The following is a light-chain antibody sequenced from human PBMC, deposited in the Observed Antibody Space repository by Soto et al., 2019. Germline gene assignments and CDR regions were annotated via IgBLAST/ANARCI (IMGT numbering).Light chain of an antibody. Sequence: QSVLTQPPSASGTPGQRVTMSCSGSGSNIGPNYVYWFQQFPGTAPKLLIYNNDPRPSGVPYRFSGSKSGTSASLGISGLRSEDEADYYCAAWDDSLSGRVFGGGTQLTVL. CDR2: NND. J-gene: IGLJ3*02. V-gene: IGLV1-47*02. CDR3: AAWDDSLSGRV. CDR1: GSNIGPNY.